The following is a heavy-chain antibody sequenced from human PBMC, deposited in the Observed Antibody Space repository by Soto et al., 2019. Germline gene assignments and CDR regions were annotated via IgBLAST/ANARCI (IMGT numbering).Heavy chain of an antibody. CDR3: TRESMSGWSDY. V-gene: IGHV6-1*01. Sequence: PSQTLSLTCAISGDSVSSGSASWNWSRQSPSRGFEWLGRTYYRSKWYNDYSVYVKSRISINPDTSKNQLSLQLTSVTPEDTAVYYCTRESMSGWSDYWGQGTLVTVSS. CDR2: TYYRSKWYN. CDR1: GDSVSSGSAS. D-gene: IGHD6-19*01. J-gene: IGHJ4*02.